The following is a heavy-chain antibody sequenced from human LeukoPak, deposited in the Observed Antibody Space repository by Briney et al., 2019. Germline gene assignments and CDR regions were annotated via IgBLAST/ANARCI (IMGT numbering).Heavy chain of an antibody. CDR2: ISYDGSNK. CDR3: ARVDNYYYYMDV. V-gene: IGHV3-30-3*01. J-gene: IGHJ6*03. CDR1: GFSFSSYS. Sequence: PGGSLRLSCAASGFSFSSYSIHWVRQAPGKGLEWVAVISYDGSNKYYADSVKGRFTISRDNSKNTLYLQMNSLRAEDTAVYYCARVDNYYYYMDVWGKGTTVTVSS.